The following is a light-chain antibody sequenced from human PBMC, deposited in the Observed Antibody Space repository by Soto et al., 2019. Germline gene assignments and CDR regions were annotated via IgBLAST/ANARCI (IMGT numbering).Light chain of an antibody. J-gene: IGKJ4*01. CDR2: GAS. V-gene: IGKV3-15*01. CDR3: QQYNNWPPLT. Sequence: EIVMTQSPATLSVSPGERATITCRASQSVSSNLAWYQQKPGQAPRLLIYGASTRATGIPARFSGGGSGTEVTLTISSLQSEDFAVYYCQQYNNWPPLTFGGGTKVEIK. CDR1: QSVSSN.